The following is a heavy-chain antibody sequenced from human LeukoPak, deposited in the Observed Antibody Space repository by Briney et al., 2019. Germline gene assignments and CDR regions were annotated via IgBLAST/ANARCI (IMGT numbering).Heavy chain of an antibody. J-gene: IGHJ5*02. Sequence: GGSLRLSCAASGFTFSSYGMHWVRQAPGKGLEWVAVISYDGSNKYYADSVKGRFTISRDNSKNTLYLQMNSLRAEDTAVYYCARAQRITMVRGDIHWFDPWGQGTLVTVSS. CDR3: ARAQRITMVRGDIHWFDP. CDR2: ISYDGSNK. V-gene: IGHV3-30*03. D-gene: IGHD3-10*01. CDR1: GFTFSSYG.